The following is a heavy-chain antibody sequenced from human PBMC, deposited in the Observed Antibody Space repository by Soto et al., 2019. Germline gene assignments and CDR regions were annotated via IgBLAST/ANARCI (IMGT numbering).Heavy chain of an antibody. V-gene: IGHV5-51*01. J-gene: IGHJ4*02. CDR1: GYSFTNNW. Sequence: PGESLKISCKDYGYSFTNNWIAWVRQMPGKGLEWRGSTYPGDSDTRYSPSFEGHVTISVTKSITTVFLQWSSLRASDTAMYYCARQIYDSDTGPNFQYYFDSWGQGTPVTVSS. D-gene: IGHD3-22*01. CDR2: TYPGDSDT. CDR3: ARQIYDSDTGPNFQYYFDS.